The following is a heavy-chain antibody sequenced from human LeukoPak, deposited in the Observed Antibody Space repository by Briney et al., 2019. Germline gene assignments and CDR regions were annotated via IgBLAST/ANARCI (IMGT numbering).Heavy chain of an antibody. V-gene: IGHV4-4*07. CDR2: FYTGGNS. CDR3: ARDEYDSSGYYYSDAFDI. Sequence: SETLSLTCTVSGGSISSYYWNWIRQPAGKGLEWIGRFYTGGNSNNNPSLKSRVTTSVDTSKNQFSLKLSSVTAADTAVYYCARDEYDSSGYYYSDAFDIWGQGTMVTVSS. D-gene: IGHD3-22*01. CDR1: GGSISSYY. J-gene: IGHJ3*02.